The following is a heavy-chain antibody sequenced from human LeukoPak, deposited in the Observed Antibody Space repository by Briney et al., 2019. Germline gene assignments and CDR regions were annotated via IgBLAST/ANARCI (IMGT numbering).Heavy chain of an antibody. V-gene: IGHV1-69*13. CDR1: GGTFSSYA. CDR3: ASNMVRGVISD. CDR2: IIPIFGTA. J-gene: IGHJ4*02. D-gene: IGHD3-10*01. Sequence: ASVKVSCKASGGTFSSYAISWVRQAPGQGLEWMGGIIPIFGTANYAQKFQGRVTITADESTSTAYMELSSLRSEDTAVYYCASNMVRGVISDWGQGTLVTVSS.